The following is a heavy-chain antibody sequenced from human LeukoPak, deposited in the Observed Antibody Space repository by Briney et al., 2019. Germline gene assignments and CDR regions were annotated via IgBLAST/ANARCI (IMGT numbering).Heavy chain of an antibody. CDR3: ARTVESLLLWFGELSSDAFDI. J-gene: IGHJ3*02. CDR2: ISYDGSNK. Sequence: PGGSLRLSCAASGFTFSSYAMHWVRQAPGKGLEWVAVISYDGSNKYYADSVKGRFTISRDNSKNTLYLQMNSLRAEDTAVYYCARTVESLLLWFGELSSDAFDIWGQGTMVTVSS. V-gene: IGHV3-30-3*01. CDR1: GFTFSSYA. D-gene: IGHD3-10*01.